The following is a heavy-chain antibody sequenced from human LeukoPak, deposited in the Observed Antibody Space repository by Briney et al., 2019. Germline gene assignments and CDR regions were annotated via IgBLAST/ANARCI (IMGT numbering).Heavy chain of an antibody. Sequence: SETLSLTCAVYGGSSSGYYWSWIRQPPGKGLEWIGEINHSGSTNYNPSLKSRVTISVGTSKNQFSLKLSSVTAADTAVYYCARGRSIAAAGTPYFDYWGQGTLVTVSS. CDR3: ARGRSIAAAGTPYFDY. D-gene: IGHD6-13*01. J-gene: IGHJ4*02. V-gene: IGHV4-34*01. CDR2: INHSGST. CDR1: GGSSSGYY.